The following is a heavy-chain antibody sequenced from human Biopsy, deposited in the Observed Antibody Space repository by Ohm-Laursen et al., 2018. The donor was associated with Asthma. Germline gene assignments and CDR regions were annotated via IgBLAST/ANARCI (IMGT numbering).Heavy chain of an antibody. CDR3: ARVDAIMISGDFYFYSGFDL. D-gene: IGHD3-16*01. CDR1: GGTFSTFT. J-gene: IGHJ6*02. CDR2: ILPILGTS. Sequence: SVKVSCKASGGTFSTFTITWVRQAPGQALEWMGGILPILGTSNYAQKFQGRVTITADESTSTAYMEMSSLRSEDTAVYYCARVDAIMISGDFYFYSGFDLWGQGTTVRVSS. V-gene: IGHV1-69*13.